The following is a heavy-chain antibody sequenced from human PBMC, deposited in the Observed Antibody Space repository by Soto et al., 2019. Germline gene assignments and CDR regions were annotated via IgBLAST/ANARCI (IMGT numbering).Heavy chain of an antibody. J-gene: IGHJ5*02. Sequence: GESLKISCRASGYSFSDYWIGWVRQMPGKGLEWMGIIYPYDSDTRYSPSFQGQVTISADKSISTIHLEWSSLKASDTAIYYCETLLAETAEYNWFDPWGQGTRVTVSS. CDR3: ETLLAETAEYNWFDP. V-gene: IGHV5-51*01. D-gene: IGHD7-27*01. CDR1: GYSFSDYW. CDR2: IYPYDSDT.